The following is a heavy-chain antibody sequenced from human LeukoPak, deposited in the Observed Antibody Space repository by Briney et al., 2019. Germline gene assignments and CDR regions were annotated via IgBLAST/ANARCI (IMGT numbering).Heavy chain of an antibody. J-gene: IGHJ4*02. D-gene: IGHD3-10*01. CDR2: IYTSGST. CDR3: ARDPIYGSGTKIDY. CDR1: GGSISSGSYY. V-gene: IGHV4-61*02. Sequence: SETLSLTCTVSGGSISSGSYYWSWIRQPAGKGLEWIGRIYTSGSTNYNPSPKSRVTISVDTSKNQFSLKLSSVTAADTAVYYCARDPIYGSGTKIDYWGQGTLVTVSS.